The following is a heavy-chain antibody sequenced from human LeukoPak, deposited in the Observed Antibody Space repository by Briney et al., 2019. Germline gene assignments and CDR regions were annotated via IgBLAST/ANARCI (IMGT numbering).Heavy chain of an antibody. J-gene: IGHJ3*02. CDR2: INPSGGST. V-gene: IGHV1-46*01. CDR1: GYAFTSYY. D-gene: IGHD3-22*01. CDR3: AREGGVEYDSSGYSDAFDI. Sequence: ASVKVSCKASGYAFTSYYMHWVRQAPGQGLEWMGIINPSGGSTSYAQKFQGRVTMTRDMSTSTVYMELSSLRSEDTAVYYCAREGGVEYDSSGYSDAFDIWGQGTMVTVSS.